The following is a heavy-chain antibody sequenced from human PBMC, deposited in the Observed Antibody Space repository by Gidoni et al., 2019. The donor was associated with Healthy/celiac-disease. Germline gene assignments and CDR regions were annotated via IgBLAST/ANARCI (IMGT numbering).Heavy chain of an antibody. Sequence: WVAAIWYDGSNKYYADSVKGRFTISRDNSKNTLYLQMNSLRAEDTAVYYCAREKPSDNWNYAGFDYWGQGTLVTVSS. CDR2: IWYDGSNK. CDR3: AREKPSDNWNYAGFDY. D-gene: IGHD1-7*01. V-gene: IGHV3-33*01. J-gene: IGHJ4*02.